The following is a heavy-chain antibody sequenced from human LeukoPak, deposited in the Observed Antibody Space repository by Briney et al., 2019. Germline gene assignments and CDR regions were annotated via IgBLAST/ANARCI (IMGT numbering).Heavy chain of an antibody. J-gene: IGHJ3*02. CDR1: GFTFSSYW. D-gene: IGHD6-13*01. Sequence: GGSLRLSCAASGFTFSSYWMSWVRQAPGKGLEWVANIKQVGSEKYYVDSVKGRFTISRDNAKNSLYLQMNSLRAEDTAVYYCARDLGSSRGGDAFDIWGQGTMVTVSS. V-gene: IGHV3-7*01. CDR2: IKQVGSEK. CDR3: ARDLGSSRGGDAFDI.